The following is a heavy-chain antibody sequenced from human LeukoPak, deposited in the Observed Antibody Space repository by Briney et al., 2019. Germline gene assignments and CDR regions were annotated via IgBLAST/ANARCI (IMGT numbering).Heavy chain of an antibody. Sequence: SQTLSLTCTVSGGSISSGDYYWSRIRQPPGKGLEWIGYIYYGGSTYYNPSLKSRVTISVDTSKNQFSLKLSSVTAADTAVYYCAREAGGDYFDWFDPWGQGTLVTVSS. CDR2: IYYGGST. V-gene: IGHV4-30-4*01. CDR3: AREAGGDYFDWFDP. D-gene: IGHD4-17*01. CDR1: GGSISSGDYY. J-gene: IGHJ5*02.